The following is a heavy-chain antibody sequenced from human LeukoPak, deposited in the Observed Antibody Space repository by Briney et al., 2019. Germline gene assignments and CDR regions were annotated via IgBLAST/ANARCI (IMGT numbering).Heavy chain of an antibody. J-gene: IGHJ3*02. CDR3: EREVGAPGSFDI. D-gene: IGHD1-26*01. CDR2: ISRDGTVT. Sequence: GGSLRLSCVGSEFSFTNNWMHWVRQVPGKGLMWVSRISRDGTVTDYADSVKGRFAISRDNAKNTLYLEMNSLRGEDTGLFYCEREVGAPGSFDIWGQGTLVTVSS. V-gene: IGHV3-74*01. CDR1: EFSFTNNW.